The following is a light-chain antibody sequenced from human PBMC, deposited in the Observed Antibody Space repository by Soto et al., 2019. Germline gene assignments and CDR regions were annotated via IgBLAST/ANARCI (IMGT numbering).Light chain of an antibody. V-gene: IGKV2-28*01. CDR1: QSLLHSNGYKF. CDR2: LAS. Sequence: DIVMTQSPLSLPVMPGEPASISCRSSQSLLHSNGYKFLDWYLQRPGQSPQLLLYLASKRSSGVPDRFSGSGSGTDFTLKISRVEAEDVGVYYCMQALQSPRTFGQGTKVEIK. J-gene: IGKJ1*01. CDR3: MQALQSPRT.